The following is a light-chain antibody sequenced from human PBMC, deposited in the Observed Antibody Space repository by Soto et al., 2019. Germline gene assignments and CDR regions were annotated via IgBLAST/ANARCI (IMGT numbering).Light chain of an antibody. J-gene: IGKJ1*01. CDR1: QSVSSSY. V-gene: IGKV3-20*01. CDR3: QQYGSAPT. Sequence: EIVLTQSPGTLSLSPGERATLSCRASQSVSSSYLAWYQQKPGQPPRLLIYGASSRATGSPDRFSGSGSETDFTITISRLEPEDFAVYYYQQYGSAPTFGQGTKVEIK. CDR2: GAS.